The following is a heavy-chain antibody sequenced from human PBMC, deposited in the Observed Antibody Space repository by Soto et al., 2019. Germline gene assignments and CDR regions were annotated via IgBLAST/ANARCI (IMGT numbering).Heavy chain of an antibody. V-gene: IGHV4-59*08. CDR2: IYYSGST. Sequence: QVQLQESGPGLVKPSETLSLTCTVSGGSISSDYWSWIRQPPGKGLEWIGYIYYSGSTNYNPSLKSRATISVDTTKTQFSLQLSSVTAADTAIYYGARRYGYAFDIWGQGTMVTVSS. J-gene: IGHJ3*02. CDR3: ARRYGYAFDI. CDR1: GGSISSDY. D-gene: IGHD5-18*01.